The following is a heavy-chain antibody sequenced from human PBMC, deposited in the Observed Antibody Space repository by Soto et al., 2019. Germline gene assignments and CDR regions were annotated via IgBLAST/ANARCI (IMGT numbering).Heavy chain of an antibody. CDR1: GYTLTSYY. D-gene: IGHD2-21*02. J-gene: IGHJ5*02. V-gene: IGHV1-46*03. CDR2: INPSGGYT. CDR3: ARDGGIVVVTAPYDL. Sequence: SAKVTWKERGYTLTSYYMNWVRQAPGQGLEWLGIINPSGGYTTYAQRFLGRVTMTSDTSTSTVHMELGSLTSEDTAVYYCARDGGIVVVTAPYDLWGNGSLVTVSS.